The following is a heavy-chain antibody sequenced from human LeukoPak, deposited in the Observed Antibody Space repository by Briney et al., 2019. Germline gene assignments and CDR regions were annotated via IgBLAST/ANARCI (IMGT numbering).Heavy chain of an antibody. D-gene: IGHD6-13*01. CDR2: IYYSGST. CDR1: GGSISSGDYY. V-gene: IGHV4-30-4*08. CDR3: ARVYSSSWYVDY. Sequence: PSETLSLTCTVSGGSISSGDYYWSWIRQPPGKGLEWIGYIYYSGSTYYNPSLKSRVTISVDTSKNQFSLKLSSVTAAGTAVYYCARVYSSSWYVDYWGQGTLVTVSS. J-gene: IGHJ4*02.